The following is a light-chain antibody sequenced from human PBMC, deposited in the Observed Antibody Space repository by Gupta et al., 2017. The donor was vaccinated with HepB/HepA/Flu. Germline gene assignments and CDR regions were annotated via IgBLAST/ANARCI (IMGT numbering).Light chain of an antibody. J-gene: IGKJ2*01. CDR1: QSISSY. CDR3: QHRDSTPST. CDR2: AAS. V-gene: IGKV1-39*01. Sequence: DIQMTQFPSSLSASVGDRVTITCRASQSISSYLDWYQQKPGKAPKLLIYAASRVQSGVPSRFSGSGSGTDFTLTISRLQPEDFANYYSQHRDSTPSTFGQGTKLEIK.